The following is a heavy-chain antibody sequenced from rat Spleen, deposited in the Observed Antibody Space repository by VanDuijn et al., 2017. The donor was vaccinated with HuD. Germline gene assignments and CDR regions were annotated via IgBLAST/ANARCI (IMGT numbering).Heavy chain of an antibody. V-gene: IGHV5-31*01. Sequence: EVQLVESGGGLVQPGRSLKLSCVASGFTFNNYWMTWIRQAPGKGLEWVASITNTGGSTYYPDSVKGRFTVSRDNAKSNLYLQMDSLRSEDTATYYCARHHNSGYYFDYWGQGVMVTVSS. CDR1: GFTFNNYW. J-gene: IGHJ2*01. CDR2: ITNTGGST. CDR3: ARHHNSGYYFDY. D-gene: IGHD4-3*01.